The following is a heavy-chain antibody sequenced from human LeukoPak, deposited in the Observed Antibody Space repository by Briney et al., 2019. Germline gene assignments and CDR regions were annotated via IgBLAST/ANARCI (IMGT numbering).Heavy chain of an antibody. CDR2: ISGSGGST. CDR3: ASIEQWLAIN. CDR1: GFTFSSYA. Sequence: GGSLRLSCAASGFTFSSYAMSWVRQAPGKGPEWVSAISGSGGSTYYADSVKGRFTISRDNSKNTLYLQMNSLKAEDTAVYYCASIEQWLAINWGQGTLVTVSS. J-gene: IGHJ4*02. V-gene: IGHV3-23*01. D-gene: IGHD6-19*01.